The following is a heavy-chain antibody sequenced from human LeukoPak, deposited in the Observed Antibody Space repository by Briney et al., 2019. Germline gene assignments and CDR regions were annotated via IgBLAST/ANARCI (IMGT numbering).Heavy chain of an antibody. J-gene: IGHJ4*02. V-gene: IGHV3-7*01. Sequence: GGSLLLYGAVSGFSFSTYWMTGARPAPGKGLEWVANIREDGSVRYNVDSVKGRFSISRDNAENSLYLQMNSLRAEDTAVYYCARDPGISAAGTVGYFEYWGQGTLVTVAS. CDR1: GFSFSTYW. CDR2: IREDGSVR. CDR3: ARDPGISAAGTVGYFEY. D-gene: IGHD6-13*01.